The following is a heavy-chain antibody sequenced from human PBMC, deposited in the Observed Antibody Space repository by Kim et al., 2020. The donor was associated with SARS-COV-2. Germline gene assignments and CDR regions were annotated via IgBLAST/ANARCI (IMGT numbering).Heavy chain of an antibody. CDR3: AKDFGEGRVFFDS. J-gene: IGHJ4*02. D-gene: IGHD3-10*01. V-gene: IGHV3-23*01. Sequence: YYADSVKGRCAISRDHSKNTLHLEMNSLRVEDTALYYCAKDFGEGRVFFDSWGQGALVTVSS.